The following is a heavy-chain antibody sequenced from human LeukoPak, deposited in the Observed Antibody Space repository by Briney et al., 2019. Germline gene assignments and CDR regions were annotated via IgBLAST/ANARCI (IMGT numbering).Heavy chain of an antibody. D-gene: IGHD3-10*01. CDR2: IYYSVST. J-gene: IGHJ4*02. CDR3: ARQATVGRTGGLFDY. Sequence: PSETLSLTRTVSGGSISSSSYYWGWIRQPPGKVLEWIGSIYYSVSTYYNPSLKSRVTISVDTSKNQFSLKLSSVPAADTAVYYCARQATVGRTGGLFDYWGQGTLVTVSS. CDR1: GGSISSSSYY. V-gene: IGHV4-39*01.